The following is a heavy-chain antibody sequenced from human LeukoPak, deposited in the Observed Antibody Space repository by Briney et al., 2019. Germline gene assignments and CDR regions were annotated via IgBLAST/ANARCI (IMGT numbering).Heavy chain of an antibody. CDR1: GFTFDDYA. Sequence: GGSLRLSCAASGFTFDDYAMHWVRQAPGKGLEWVSGISWNSGSTGYADSVKGRFTISRDNAKNSLYLQMNNLRPEDMALYYCAKSRTTTSGYYNFDSWGQGTLATVSS. J-gene: IGHJ4*02. CDR3: AKSRTTTSGYYNFDS. D-gene: IGHD3-22*01. V-gene: IGHV3-9*03. CDR2: ISWNSGST.